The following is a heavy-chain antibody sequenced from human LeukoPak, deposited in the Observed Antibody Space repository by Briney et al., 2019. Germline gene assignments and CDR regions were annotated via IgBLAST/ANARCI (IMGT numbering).Heavy chain of an antibody. CDR3: ARSSIAAAGSFDY. V-gene: IGHV4-39*01. Sequence: WETLSLTCTVSGGSISSSSYYWGWIRQPPGKGLEWIGSIYYSGSTYYNPSLKSRVTISVDTSKNQFSLKLSSVTAADTAVYYCARSSIAAAGSFDYWGQGTLVTVSS. CDR1: GGSISSSSYY. J-gene: IGHJ4*02. D-gene: IGHD6-13*01. CDR2: IYYSGST.